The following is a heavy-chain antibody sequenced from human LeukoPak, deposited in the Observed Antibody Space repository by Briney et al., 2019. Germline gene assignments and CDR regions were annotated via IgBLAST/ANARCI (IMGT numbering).Heavy chain of an antibody. Sequence: ASVKVSCKASGYTFTSYDINWKRQATGQGLEWMGWMSPNSGNTGYAQKFQGRVTMTRDTSTGTAYLELSSLRSEDSAVYYCVRTPPNWGADFWGQGTLVTVSS. CDR1: GYTFTSYD. J-gene: IGHJ4*02. CDR2: MSPNSGNT. D-gene: IGHD7-27*01. CDR3: VRTPPNWGADF. V-gene: IGHV1-8*01.